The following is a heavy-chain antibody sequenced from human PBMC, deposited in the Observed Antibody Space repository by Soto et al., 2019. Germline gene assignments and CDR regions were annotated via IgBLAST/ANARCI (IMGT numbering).Heavy chain of an antibody. CDR3: ARGRGAGAKGYSYGYRMGYYYYGMDV. Sequence: ASETLSLTCTVSGGSISSYYWSWIRQPAGKGLEWIGRIYTSGSTNYNPSLKSRVTISVDTSKNQFSLKLSSVTAADTAVYYCARGRGAGAKGYSYGYRMGYYYYGMDVWGQGTTVTVSS. D-gene: IGHD5-18*01. CDR2: IYTSGST. J-gene: IGHJ6*02. CDR1: GGSISSYY. V-gene: IGHV4-4*07.